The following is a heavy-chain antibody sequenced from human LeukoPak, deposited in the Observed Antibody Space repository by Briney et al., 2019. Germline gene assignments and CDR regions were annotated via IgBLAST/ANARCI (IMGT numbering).Heavy chain of an antibody. V-gene: IGHV3-21*01. CDR2: ITSDSSFI. J-gene: IGHJ3*02. CDR3: AKDRDIYYDSSGYRQNDAFDI. CDR1: GFTFSSYS. D-gene: IGHD3-22*01. Sequence: GGSLRLSCAASGFTFSSYSMNWVRQAPGKGLEWVSSITSDSSFIFYADSVKGRFTISRDNAKNSLYLQMNTLRAEDTAVYYCAKDRDIYYDSSGYRQNDAFDIWGQGTMVTVSS.